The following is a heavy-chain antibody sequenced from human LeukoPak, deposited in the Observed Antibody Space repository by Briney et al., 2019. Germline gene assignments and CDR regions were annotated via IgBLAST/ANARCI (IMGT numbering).Heavy chain of an antibody. CDR1: GGSISSYY. CDR2: IYYSGST. V-gene: IGHV4-59*01. Sequence: PSETLSLTCTVSGGSISSYYWSWIRQPPGKGLEWIGYIYYSGSTNYNPSLKSRVTISVDTSKNQFSLKLSSVTAADTAVYYCARAGPIVGATIVYYYGMDVWGQGTTVTVSS. D-gene: IGHD1-26*01. J-gene: IGHJ6*02. CDR3: ARAGPIVGATIVYYYGMDV.